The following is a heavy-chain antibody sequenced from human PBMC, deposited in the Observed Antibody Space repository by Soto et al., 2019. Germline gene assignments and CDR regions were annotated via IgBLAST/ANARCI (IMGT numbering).Heavy chain of an antibody. CDR3: ARGALDIVVVPAAIDGMDV. CDR1: GHTFTSYG. CDR2: ISAYNGNT. V-gene: IGHV1-18*01. Sequence: ASVKVSCKASGHTFTSYGISWVRQAPGQGLEWMGWISAYNGNTNYAQKLQGRVTMTTDTSTSTAYMELRSLRSDDTAVYYCARGALDIVVVPAAIDGMDVWGQGTTVTVSS. J-gene: IGHJ6*02. D-gene: IGHD2-2*01.